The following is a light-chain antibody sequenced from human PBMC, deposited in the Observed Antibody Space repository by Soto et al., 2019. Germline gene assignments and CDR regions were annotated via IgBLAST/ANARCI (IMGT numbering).Light chain of an antibody. Sequence: DMVMTQSPLSLPVTPGEPASISCRSSQSLLHSNGYNYLDWYLQKPGQSPQLLIFLGSNRASGVPDRFSGSGSGPDFTLKISRVEAEDVGVYYCMQALQAPYTFGLGTKLEIK. V-gene: IGKV2-28*01. CDR3: MQALQAPYT. CDR2: LGS. CDR1: QSLLHSNGYNY. J-gene: IGKJ2*01.